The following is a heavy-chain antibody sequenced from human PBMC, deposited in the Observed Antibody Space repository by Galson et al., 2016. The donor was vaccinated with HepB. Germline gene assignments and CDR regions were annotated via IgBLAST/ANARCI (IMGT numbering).Heavy chain of an antibody. CDR1: GFTFSTRS. J-gene: IGHJ4*02. CDR3: ARDENSAPHTIFVIVQDY. V-gene: IGHV3-21*01. CDR2: ISSSSSHI. D-gene: IGHD3-3*01. Sequence: SLRLSCAASGFTFSTRSMNWVRQAPGKGLEWVSSISSSSSHIYYADSVRGRFTISRDNAKNSLYLQMNSLRADDTAVYYCARDENSAPHTIFVIVQDYWGQGTLVTVSS.